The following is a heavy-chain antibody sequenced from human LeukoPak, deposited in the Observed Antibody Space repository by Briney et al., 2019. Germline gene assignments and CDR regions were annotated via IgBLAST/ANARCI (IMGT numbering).Heavy chain of an antibody. CDR2: ISYDGSNK. J-gene: IGHJ4*02. CDR1: GFTFSSCA. D-gene: IGHD6-19*01. V-gene: IGHV3-30*18. CDR3: AKCYSSGWYFDY. Sequence: GGSLRLSCATSGFTFSSCAMHWVRQAPGKGLEWVVFISYDGSNKYYADSVKGRFTISRDNSKNTLYLQMNSLRAEDTAVYYCAKCYSSGWYFDYWGQGTLVTVSS.